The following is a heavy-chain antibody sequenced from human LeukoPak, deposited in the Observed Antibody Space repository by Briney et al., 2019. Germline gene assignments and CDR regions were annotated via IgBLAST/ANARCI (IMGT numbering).Heavy chain of an antibody. D-gene: IGHD3-10*01. V-gene: IGHV3-11*04. Sequence: PGGSLRLSCAASGFTFSDYYMSWIRQAPGKGLEWVSYISSSGSTIYYADSVKGRFTISRDNAKNSLYLQMNSLRAEDTAVYYCAGLEWFGELPGFDYWGQGTLVTVSS. J-gene: IGHJ4*02. CDR1: GFTFSDYY. CDR2: ISSSGSTI. CDR3: AGLEWFGELPGFDY.